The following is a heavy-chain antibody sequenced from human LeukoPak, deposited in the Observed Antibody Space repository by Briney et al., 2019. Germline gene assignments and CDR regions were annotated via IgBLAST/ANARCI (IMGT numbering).Heavy chain of an antibody. D-gene: IGHD3-22*01. CDR2: IYYSGST. J-gene: IGHJ3*02. Sequence: SETLSLTCTVSGGSISSSSHYWGWIRQPPGKGMEWIGSIYYSGSTYYNPSLKSRVTISVDTSKNQFSLKLSSVTAADTAVYYCAREEGYDNDAFDIWGQGTMVTVSS. CDR1: GGSISSSSHY. V-gene: IGHV4-39*07. CDR3: AREEGYDNDAFDI.